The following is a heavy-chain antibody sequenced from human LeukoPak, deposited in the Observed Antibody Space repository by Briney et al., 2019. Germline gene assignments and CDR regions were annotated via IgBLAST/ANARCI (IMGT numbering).Heavy chain of an antibody. V-gene: IGHV1-2*06. Sequence: ASVKVSCKASGYTLTDYYMHWVRQAPGQGLEWMGRINPNSGGTNYAQKFQGRVTMTRDTSISTVYMELSRLRSDDTAVYYCAREVGGGNFDYWGQGTLVTVSS. J-gene: IGHJ4*02. D-gene: IGHD1-26*01. CDR2: INPNSGGT. CDR3: AREVGGGNFDY. CDR1: GYTLTDYY.